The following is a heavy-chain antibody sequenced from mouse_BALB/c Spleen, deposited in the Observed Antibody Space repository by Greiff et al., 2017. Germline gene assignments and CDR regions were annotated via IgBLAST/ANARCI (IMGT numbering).Heavy chain of an antibody. Sequence: VQLQQSGAELVKPGASVKLSCTASGFNINDTYMHWVKQRPEQGLEWIGRIDPANGNTKYDPKFQGKATITADTSSNTAYLQLSSLTSEDTAVYYCAPHGGFAYWGQGTLVTVSA. CDR2: IDPANGNT. CDR1: GFNINDTY. J-gene: IGHJ3*01. V-gene: IGHV14-3*02. CDR3: APHGGFAY.